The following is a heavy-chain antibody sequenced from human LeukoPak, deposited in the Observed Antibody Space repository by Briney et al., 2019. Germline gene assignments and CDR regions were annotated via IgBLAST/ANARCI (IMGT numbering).Heavy chain of an antibody. Sequence: ASVKVSCKASGYTFTGYYIHWVRQAPGQGLEWMGWITPNSGGTNYAQKFQGRVTMTRNTSISTAYMELSSLRSEDTAVYYCARGLEMATIRYGMDVWGKGTTVTISS. CDR1: GYTFTGYY. CDR3: ARGLEMATIRYGMDV. CDR2: ITPNSGGT. J-gene: IGHJ6*04. D-gene: IGHD5-24*01. V-gene: IGHV1-2*02.